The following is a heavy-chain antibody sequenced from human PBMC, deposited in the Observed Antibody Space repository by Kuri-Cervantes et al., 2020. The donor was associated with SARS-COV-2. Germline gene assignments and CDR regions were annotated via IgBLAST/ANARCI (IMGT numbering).Heavy chain of an antibody. CDR3: ARVEGGYQLLNPYNWFDP. V-gene: IGHV1-69*13. CDR1: GGTFSSYA. D-gene: IGHD2-2*01. Sequence: SVKVSCKASGGTFSSYAISWVRQAPGQGLEWMGGIIPIFGTANYAQKFQGRVTITADESTSTAYMELSSLRSEDTAVYYCARVEGGYQLLNPYNWFDPWGQGTLVTVSS. CDR2: IIPIFGTA. J-gene: IGHJ5*02.